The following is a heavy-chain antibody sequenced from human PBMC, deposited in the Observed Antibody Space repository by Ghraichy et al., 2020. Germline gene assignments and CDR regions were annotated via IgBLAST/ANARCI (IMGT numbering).Heavy chain of an antibody. D-gene: IGHD5-12*01. CDR2: FGGSGDTT. J-gene: IGHJ5*02. V-gene: IGHV3-23*01. CDR1: GFSFTYSA. Sequence: GGSLRLSCAASGFSFTYSAMSWVRQAPGKGLEWVSTFGGSGDTTYYADCGKGRLTISTVNSKNLLYLQMNSLRGDDTAIYYCEKERWIVAPVNVDAWGQGTLVTVSS. CDR3: EKERWIVAPVNVDA.